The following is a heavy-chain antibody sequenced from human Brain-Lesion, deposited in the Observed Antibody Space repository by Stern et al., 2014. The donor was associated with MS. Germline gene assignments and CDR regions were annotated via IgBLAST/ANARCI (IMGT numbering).Heavy chain of an antibody. CDR3: ARDITGSSAYFAY. Sequence: EVQLVESGGAFVQPGRSLRLSFAAFGFPFDDYALPWVRHGPGKGLEWVAGISWNSGTSGYADSGKGRFTTSRDNAYSSLNLQMNSLRPEDTALYYCARDITGSSAYFAYWGQGTLVTVSS. V-gene: IGHV3-9*01. J-gene: IGHJ4*02. CDR2: ISWNSGTS. D-gene: IGHD1-14*01. CDR1: GFPFDDYA.